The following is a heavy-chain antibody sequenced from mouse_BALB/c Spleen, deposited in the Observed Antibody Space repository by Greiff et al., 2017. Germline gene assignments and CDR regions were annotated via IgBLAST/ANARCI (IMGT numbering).Heavy chain of an antibody. CDR3: TRSLLRLPYFDY. CDR1: GYTFTSYY. V-gene: IGHV1S81*02. Sequence: QVQLQQPGAELVKPGASVKLSCKASGYTFTSYYMYWVKQRPGQGLEWIGGINPSNGGTNFNEKFKSKATLTVDKSSSTAYMQLSSLTSEDSAVYYCTRSLLRLPYFDYWGQGTTLTVSS. D-gene: IGHD1-2*01. J-gene: IGHJ2*01. CDR2: INPSNGGT.